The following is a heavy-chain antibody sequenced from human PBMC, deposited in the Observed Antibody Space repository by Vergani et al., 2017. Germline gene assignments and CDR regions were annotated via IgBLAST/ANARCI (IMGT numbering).Heavy chain of an antibody. J-gene: IGHJ1*01. Sequence: QVQLVESAGGVVQPGGSLRLSCAASGFTFSNFSMHWIRQAPGKGLEWLAYIGKDGINTRYRDAVKGRFTVSRDNSKSTLYLQMNSLRTEDTAVYYCATKSCGTPGCQIGYFREWGQGTLVTVSS. CDR2: IGKDGINT. D-gene: IGHD1-1*01. V-gene: IGHV3-30*02. CDR1: GFTFSNFS. CDR3: ATKSCGTPGCQIGYFRE.